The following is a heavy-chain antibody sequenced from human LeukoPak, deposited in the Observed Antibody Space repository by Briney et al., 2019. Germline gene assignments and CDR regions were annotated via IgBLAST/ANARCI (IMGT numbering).Heavy chain of an antibody. CDR3: ARAPTGTVY. CDR2: ISSSGSTI. Sequence: PGGSLRLSGAASGFTFSSYEMNWVRQAPGKGLEWISYISSSGSTIYYADSVKGRFTISRDNAKNSLYLQMNSLRAEDTAVYYCARAPTGTVYWGQGTLVTVSS. V-gene: IGHV3-48*03. J-gene: IGHJ4*02. CDR1: GFTFSSYE. D-gene: IGHD1-1*01.